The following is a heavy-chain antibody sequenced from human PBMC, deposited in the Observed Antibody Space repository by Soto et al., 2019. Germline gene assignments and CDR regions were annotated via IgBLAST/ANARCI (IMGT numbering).Heavy chain of an antibody. CDR1: GFTFSRNA. CDR3: AKDKMEQWLVGGYFDY. Sequence: GGSLSLSCSASGFTFSRNAMGWVRQAPGKGLEWVSAIIDDGGRAYYADSVKGRFTISRDNSKNTLSLQMNSLRAEDTAIYYCAKDKMEQWLVGGYFDYWGQGTQVTVSS. CDR2: IIDDGGRA. J-gene: IGHJ4*02. V-gene: IGHV3-23*01. D-gene: IGHD6-19*01.